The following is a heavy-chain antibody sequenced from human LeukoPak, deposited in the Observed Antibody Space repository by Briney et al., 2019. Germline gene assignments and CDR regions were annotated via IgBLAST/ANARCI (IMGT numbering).Heavy chain of an antibody. D-gene: IGHD6-13*01. Sequence: GGSLRLSCAASAFSLNAYNMNWVRQAPGKGLEWVAVISNDGNDKHNADSVKGRFTISRDNPKNTLYLQMNSLRAEDTAMYYCARDLTIAAANYYFDNWGPGTLVTVSS. J-gene: IGHJ4*02. CDR1: AFSLNAYN. CDR3: ARDLTIAAANYYFDN. CDR2: ISNDGNDK. V-gene: IGHV3-30-3*01.